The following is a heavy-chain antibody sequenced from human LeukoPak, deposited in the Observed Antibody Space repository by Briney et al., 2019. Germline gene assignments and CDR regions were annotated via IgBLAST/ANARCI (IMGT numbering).Heavy chain of an antibody. CDR3: ARLAVYYDSSGYYSTGLDY. CDR1: GGSISSYY. V-gene: IGHV4-59*01. D-gene: IGHD3-22*01. J-gene: IGHJ4*02. Sequence: SETLSLTCTVSGGSISSYYWSWIRQPPGKGLEWIGYIYYSGSTNDNPSLKSRVTISVDTSKNQFSLKLSSVTAADTAVYYCARLAVYYDSSGYYSTGLDYWGQGTLVTVSS. CDR2: IYYSGST.